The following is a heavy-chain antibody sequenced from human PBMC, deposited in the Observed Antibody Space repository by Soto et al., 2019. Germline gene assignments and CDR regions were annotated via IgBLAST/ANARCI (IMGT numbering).Heavy chain of an antibody. D-gene: IGHD3-22*01. CDR1: GFTFSNAW. V-gene: IGHV3-15*01. Sequence: EVQLVESGGGLVKPGGSLRLSCAASGFTFSNAWMSWVRQAPGKGLEWVGRIKRNTDGGTTDYAAPVKGRFTISRDDSNNTLSLQMNSLKNEDTAVYFCTTGLSSGYYNFDYWGQGTLVTVSS. CDR3: TTGLSSGYYNFDY. J-gene: IGHJ4*02. CDR2: IKRNTDGGTT.